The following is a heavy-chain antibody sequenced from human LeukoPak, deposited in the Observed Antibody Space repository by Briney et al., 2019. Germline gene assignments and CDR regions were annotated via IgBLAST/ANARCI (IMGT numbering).Heavy chain of an antibody. CDR1: GLTFSSYS. D-gene: IGHD3-16*01. CDR3: ARDKGAEGPFDY. CDR2: ISSSSSYI. V-gene: IGHV3-21*01. Sequence: GGSLRLSCAASGLTFSSYSMNWVRQAPGKGLEWVSSISSSSSYIYYADSVKGRFTISRDNAKNSLYLQMNSLRAEDTAVYYCARDKGAEGPFDYWGQGTLVTVSS. J-gene: IGHJ4*02.